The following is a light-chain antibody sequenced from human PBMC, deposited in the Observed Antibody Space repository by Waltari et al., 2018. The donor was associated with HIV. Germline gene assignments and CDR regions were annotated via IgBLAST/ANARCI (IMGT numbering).Light chain of an antibody. CDR3: EQYSTYPWT. CDR2: KAS. V-gene: IGKV1-5*03. CDR1: QSIRSW. Sequence: DIQMTQSPSTLSTSVGDRVTITCRASQSIRSWLAWYQQKPGKAPNLLIYKASNLESGVPSRFSGSGAGTEFTLTISSLQPDEFATYYCEQYSTYPWTCGQGTKVEI. J-gene: IGKJ1*01.